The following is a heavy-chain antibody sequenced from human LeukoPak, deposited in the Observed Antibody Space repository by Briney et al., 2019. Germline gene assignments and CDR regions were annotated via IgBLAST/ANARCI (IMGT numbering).Heavy chain of an antibody. V-gene: IGHV3-30*01. Sequence: GRSLRLSCAASGFTFSSYAMHWVRQAPGKGLEWVAVISYDGSNKYYADSVKGRFTISRDNSKNTLYLQMNSLRAEDTAVYYCARDVARGGDCSSTSCYRGYYHYYYMDVWGKGTTVTVSS. CDR1: GFTFSSYA. D-gene: IGHD2-2*03. J-gene: IGHJ6*03. CDR2: ISYDGSNK. CDR3: ARDVARGGDCSSTSCYRGYYHYYYMDV.